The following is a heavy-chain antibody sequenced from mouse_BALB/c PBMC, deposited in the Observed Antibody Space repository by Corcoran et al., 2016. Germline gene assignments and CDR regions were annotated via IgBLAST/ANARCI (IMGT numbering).Heavy chain of an antibody. J-gene: IGHJ1*01. Sequence: QVQLQQSGPELVKPGASVKMSCKASGYTFTDYVISWVKQRTGQGLEWIGEIYPGSGSTYYNEKFKGKATLTADKSSNTAYMQLSSLTSEDSAVYFCAISTMSGNWYFDVWGAGTTVTVSS. CDR1: GYTFTDYV. D-gene: IGHD2-4*01. CDR2: IYPGSGST. CDR3: AISTMSGNWYFDV. V-gene: IGHV1-81*01.